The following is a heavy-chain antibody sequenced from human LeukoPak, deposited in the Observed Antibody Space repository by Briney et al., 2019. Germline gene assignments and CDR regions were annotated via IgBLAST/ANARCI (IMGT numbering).Heavy chain of an antibody. J-gene: IGHJ5*02. D-gene: IGHD6-6*01. Sequence: NTSETLSLTCAVYGGSFSGYYWSWIRQPPGKGLEWIGEINHSGSTNYNPSLKSRVTISVDTSKNQFSLKLSSVTAADTAVYYCASRTYNSSSSGTGWFDPWGQGTLVTVSS. CDR3: ASRTYNSSSSGTGWFDP. V-gene: IGHV4-34*01. CDR2: INHSGST. CDR1: GGSFSGYY.